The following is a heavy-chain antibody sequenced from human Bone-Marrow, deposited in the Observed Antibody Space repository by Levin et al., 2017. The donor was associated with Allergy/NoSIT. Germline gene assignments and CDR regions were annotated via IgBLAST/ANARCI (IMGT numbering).Heavy chain of an antibody. CDR1: GYTFTSYD. CDR2: MNPNSGNT. D-gene: IGHD6-19*01. V-gene: IGHV1-8*01. J-gene: IGHJ4*02. CDR3: ARGYSSGWYRGVWYFDY. Sequence: GGSLRLSCKASGYTFTSYDINWVRQATGQGLEWMGWMNPNSGNTGYAQKFQGRVTMTRNTSISTAYMELSSLRSEDTAVYYCARGYSSGWYRGVWYFDYWGQGTLVTVSS.